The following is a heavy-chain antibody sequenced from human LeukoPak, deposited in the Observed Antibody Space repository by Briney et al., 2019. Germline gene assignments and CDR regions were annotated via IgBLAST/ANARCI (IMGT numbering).Heavy chain of an antibody. J-gene: IGHJ3*02. CDR1: GFIFSSYA. D-gene: IGHD2-21*02. V-gene: IGHV3-23*01. CDR2: ISGSGGST. CDR3: AKDCGGDCYYSSDAFDI. Sequence: GGSLRLSCVASGFIFSSYAMSWVRQAPGKGLEGVSAISGSGGSTYYADSVKGRFTISRDNSKNTLYLQMNSLRAEDTAVYYCAKDCGGDCYYSSDAFDIWGQGTMVTVSS.